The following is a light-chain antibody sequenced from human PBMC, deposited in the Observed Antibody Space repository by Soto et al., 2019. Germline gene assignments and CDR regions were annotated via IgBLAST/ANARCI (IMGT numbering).Light chain of an antibody. J-gene: IGKJ2*01. Sequence: EIMLTQSPGTLSLSPGERATLSCRASQSISTNSLAWYQHKPGQAPRLLIYATSTRATGIPDRFSGSGSGTYFTLTISRLEPEDFAVYYCQRNSFGQGTRLEFK. CDR1: QSISTNS. CDR3: QRNS. V-gene: IGKV3-20*01. CDR2: ATS.